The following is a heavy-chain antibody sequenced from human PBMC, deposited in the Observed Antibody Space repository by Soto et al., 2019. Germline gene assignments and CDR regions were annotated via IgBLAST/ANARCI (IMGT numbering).Heavy chain of an antibody. V-gene: IGHV1-18*01. CDR2: ISAYNGNT. CDR3: ARVLLANLYFFDI. CDR1: GYTFTSYG. Sequence: ASVKVSCKASGYTFTSYGISWVRQAPGQGLEWMGWISAYNGNTNYAQKLQGRVTMTTDTSTSTAYMELRSLRSDDTAVYYCARVLLANLYFFDIWAKGQWSPSPQ. J-gene: IGHJ3*02. D-gene: IGHD1-26*01.